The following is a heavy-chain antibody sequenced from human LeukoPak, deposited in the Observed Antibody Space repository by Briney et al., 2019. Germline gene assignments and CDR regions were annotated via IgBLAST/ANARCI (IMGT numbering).Heavy chain of an antibody. V-gene: IGHV3-7*03. CDR1: GFTFSSYW. J-gene: IGHJ4*02. D-gene: IGHD2-15*01. CDR3: AKGAKGYCSGGSCYVDY. CDR2: IKQDGSEK. Sequence: PGGSLRLSCAASGFTFSSYWMSWVRQAPGKGLEWVANIKQDGSEKYYVDSVKGRFTISRDNSKNTLYLQMNSLRAEDTAVYYCAKGAKGYCSGGSCYVDYWGQGPLVTVSS.